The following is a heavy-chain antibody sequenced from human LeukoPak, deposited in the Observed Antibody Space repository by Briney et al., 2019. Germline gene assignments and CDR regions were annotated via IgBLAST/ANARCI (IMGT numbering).Heavy chain of an antibody. V-gene: IGHV3-33*01. CDR2: IWYDGGNK. CDR3: ARKGLLSFSFDY. D-gene: IGHD2/OR15-2a*01. J-gene: IGHJ4*02. Sequence: GGSLRLSCAASGFTFSSYGMHWVRQAPGKGLEWVAVIWYDGGNKYYADSVKGRFTISRDNSKNTLYLQMNSLRAEDTAVYYCARKGLLSFSFDYWGQGILVTVSS. CDR1: GFTFSSYG.